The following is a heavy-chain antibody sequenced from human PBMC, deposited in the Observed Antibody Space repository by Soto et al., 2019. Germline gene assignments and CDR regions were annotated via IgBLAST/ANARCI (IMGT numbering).Heavy chain of an antibody. CDR1: GGSITSRSSY. Sequence: QLQLQESGPGLVRPSETLSLTCSVSGGSITSRSSYWAWLRQPPGKGLEWIGTFFSGSTFSNPSLRSRVNTSKDTSRNQFSLKLTSVAATDTAMYYGATKRGLAVGGSFNYWGQGALVTVSS. D-gene: IGHD2-15*01. J-gene: IGHJ4*02. CDR2: FFSGST. V-gene: IGHV4-39*01. CDR3: ATKRGLAVGGSFNY.